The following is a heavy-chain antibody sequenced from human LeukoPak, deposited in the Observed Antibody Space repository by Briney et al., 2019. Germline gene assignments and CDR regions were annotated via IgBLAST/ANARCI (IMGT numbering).Heavy chain of an antibody. D-gene: IGHD6-19*01. CDR2: INHSGST. CDR1: GGSFSGYY. V-gene: IGHV4-34*01. CDR3: ARGIPWSSSHFDY. Sequence: SETLSLTCAVYGGSFSGYYWSWIRQPPGKGLEWIGEINHSGSTNYNPSLKSRATISVDTSKNQFSLKLSSVTAADTAVYYCARGIPWSSSHFDYWGQGTLVTVSS. J-gene: IGHJ4*02.